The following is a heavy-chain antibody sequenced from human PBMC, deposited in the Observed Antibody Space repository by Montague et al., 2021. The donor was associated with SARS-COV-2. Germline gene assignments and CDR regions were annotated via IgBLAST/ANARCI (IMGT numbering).Heavy chain of an antibody. Sequence: SETLSLTCTVSGGSNSRYYWSWIRQPPGKGLEWIGYVSDSGSDYNPSLKSRVSISVDTSKKMLSLSLSSVTAADTAIYYFARHRKDYDILTGYRTSFYYDMDVWGQGTTVTVSS. CDR2: VSDSGS. CDR3: ARHRKDYDILTGYRTSFYYDMDV. CDR1: GGSNSRYY. D-gene: IGHD3-9*01. V-gene: IGHV4-59*08. J-gene: IGHJ6*02.